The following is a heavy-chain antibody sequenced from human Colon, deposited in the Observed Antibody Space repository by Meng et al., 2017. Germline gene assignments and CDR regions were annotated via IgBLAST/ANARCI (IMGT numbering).Heavy chain of an antibody. V-gene: IGHV4-31*03. CDR3: ARGLNEGGLAHNWFDP. D-gene: IGHD1-1*01. CDR2: INHSGST. CDR1: GGSLSSDTYY. J-gene: IGHJ5*02. Sequence: QVHLHESGPGLVKPSQNLSLTCTVSGGSLSSDTYYWTWIRQDPGKGLEWIGIINHSGSTYYNPSLKSRVTMSLDTSKQQFSLKLISVTAADTAVYFCARGLNEGGLAHNWFDPWGQGTLVTVSS.